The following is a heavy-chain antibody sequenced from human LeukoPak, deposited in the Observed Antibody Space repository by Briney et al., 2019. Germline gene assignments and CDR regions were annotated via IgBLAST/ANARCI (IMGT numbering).Heavy chain of an antibody. D-gene: IGHD3-22*01. CDR1: GDSIRTYY. CDR2: INHSGST. CDR3: ARCYYDSSGYYYFDY. J-gene: IGHJ4*02. Sequence: SETLSLTCSVSGDSIRTYYWSWIRQPPGKGLEWIGEINHSGSTNYNPSLKSRVTISVDTSKNQFSLKLSSVTAADTAVYYCARCYYDSSGYYYFDYWGQGTLVTVSS. V-gene: IGHV4-34*01.